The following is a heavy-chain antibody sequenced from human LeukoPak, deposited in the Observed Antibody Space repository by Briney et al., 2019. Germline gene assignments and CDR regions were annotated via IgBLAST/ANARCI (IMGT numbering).Heavy chain of an antibody. CDR1: GFTFSSYG. J-gene: IGHJ4*02. V-gene: IGHV3-30*02. D-gene: IGHD3-22*01. CDR3: AKDLDWRYYDSSGYYDY. CDR2: IRYDGSNK. Sequence: GGSLRLSCAASGFTFSSYGMHWVRQAPGKGLEWVAFIRYDGSNKYYADSVKGRFTISRDNSKNTLYLQMNSLRAEDTAVYYCAKDLDWRYYDSSGYYDYWGQGTLVTVSS.